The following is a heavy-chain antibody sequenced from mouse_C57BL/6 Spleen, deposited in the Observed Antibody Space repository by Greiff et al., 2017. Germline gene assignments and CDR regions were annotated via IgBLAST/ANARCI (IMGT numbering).Heavy chain of an antibody. CDR1: GYSFTDYN. Sequence: EVQLQQSGPELVKPGASVKISCKASGYSFTDYNMNWVKKSNGKRLEWIGVINPNYGTTSSNQQFQGKATLTVEQSSSTAYMQLNSLTSEDSAVYFCARYDYGYAMDYWGQGTSVTVSS. D-gene: IGHD2-4*01. J-gene: IGHJ4*01. CDR2: INPNYGTT. V-gene: IGHV1-39*01. CDR3: ARYDYGYAMDY.